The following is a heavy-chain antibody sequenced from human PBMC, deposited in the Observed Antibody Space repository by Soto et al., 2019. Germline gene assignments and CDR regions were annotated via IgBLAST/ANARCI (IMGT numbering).Heavy chain of an antibody. CDR1: GFTFSSYA. CDR3: ARDPASNQRIAVAGIDY. V-gene: IGHV3-30-3*01. Sequence: QVQLVESGGGVVQPGRSLRLSCAASGFTFSSYAMHWVRQAPGKGLEWVAVISYDGSNKYYADSVKGRFTISRDNSKNTRYLQMNSLRAEDTAVYYCARDPASNQRIAVAGIDYWGQGTLVTVSS. J-gene: IGHJ4*02. D-gene: IGHD6-19*01. CDR2: ISYDGSNK.